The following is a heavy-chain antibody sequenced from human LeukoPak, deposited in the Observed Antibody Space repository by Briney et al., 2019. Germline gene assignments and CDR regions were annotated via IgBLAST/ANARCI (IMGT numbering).Heavy chain of an antibody. Sequence: GSLRLSCAASGFTFSSYGMHWVRQAPGKGLEWVAVISYDGSNKYYADSVKGRFTISRDNSKNTLYLQMNSLRAEDTAVYYCAKGKEYYYDSSGYDYWGQGTLVTVSS. CDR1: GFTFSSYG. J-gene: IGHJ4*02. CDR3: AKGKEYYYDSSGYDY. V-gene: IGHV3-30*18. D-gene: IGHD3-22*01. CDR2: ISYDGSNK.